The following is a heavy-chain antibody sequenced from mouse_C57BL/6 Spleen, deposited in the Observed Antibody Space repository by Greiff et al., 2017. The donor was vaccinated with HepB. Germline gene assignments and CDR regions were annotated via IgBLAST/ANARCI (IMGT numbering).Heavy chain of an antibody. J-gene: IGHJ3*01. Sequence: LQQPGAELVKPGASVKLSCKASGYTFTSYWMHWVKQRPGQGLEWIGMIHPNSGSTNYNEKFKSKATLTVDKSSSTAYMQLSSLTSEDSAVYYCAILITTALAGAYWGQGTLVTVSA. V-gene: IGHV1-64*01. CDR2: IHPNSGST. CDR1: GYTFTSYW. CDR3: AILITTALAGAY. D-gene: IGHD1-1*01.